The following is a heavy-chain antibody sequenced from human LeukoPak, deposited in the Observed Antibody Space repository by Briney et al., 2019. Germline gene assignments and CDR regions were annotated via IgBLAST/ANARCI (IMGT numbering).Heavy chain of an antibody. V-gene: IGHV3-23*01. D-gene: IGHD5-24*01. CDR3: AKKRDAFDI. CDR2: LTDSGGTT. CDR1: GFTFSSYA. Sequence: GGSLRLSCVASGFTFSSYAMGWVRQAPGKRPEWVSSLTDSGGTTYYVDSVKGRFTISRDNSKSTLYLHMNSLRAEDTAMYYCAKKRDAFDIWGQGTVVAVSS. J-gene: IGHJ3*02.